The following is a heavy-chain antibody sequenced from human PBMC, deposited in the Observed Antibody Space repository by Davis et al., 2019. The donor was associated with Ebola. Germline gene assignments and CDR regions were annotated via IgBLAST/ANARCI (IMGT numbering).Heavy chain of an antibody. J-gene: IGHJ4*02. CDR1: GGSIRNYY. D-gene: IGHD3-10*01. V-gene: IGHV4-59*01. CDR2: IYYSGST. CDR3: ARSFGAEEFEY. Sequence: SETLSLTCTVSGGSIRNYYWSWIRQAPGKGLEWIGYIYYSGSTNYNASLKSRVTISLDMSMDRLSLKLSSLTAADTAMYYCARSFGAEEFEYWGQGTLVTVSS.